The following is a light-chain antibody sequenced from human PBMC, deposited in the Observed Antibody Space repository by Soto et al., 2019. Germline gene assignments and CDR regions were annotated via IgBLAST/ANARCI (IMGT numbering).Light chain of an antibody. CDR3: QQCRSSPLT. CDR2: DAS. J-gene: IGKJ5*01. CDR1: QSVSSY. Sequence: EIVLTQSPATLSLSPGERATLSCRASQSVSSYLAWYQQKPGQAPRLLIYDASNRATGIPARFSGSGSGTDFTLTISSLEPEDFAVYYCQQCRSSPLTFGQGTRLEIK. V-gene: IGKV3-11*01.